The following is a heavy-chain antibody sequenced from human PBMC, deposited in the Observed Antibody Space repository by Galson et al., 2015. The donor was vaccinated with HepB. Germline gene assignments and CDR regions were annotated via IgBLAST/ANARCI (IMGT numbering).Heavy chain of an antibody. J-gene: IGHJ4*02. CDR2: IYSGGNT. V-gene: IGHV3-53*01. CDR3: ARALRGSSSLCWDC. D-gene: IGHD6-6*01. CDR1: GFTVSSSY. Sequence: SLRLSCAVSGFTVSSSYMSWVRQAPGKGLEWVSVIYSGGNTYYADSVKGRFTISRDNSKNTLYLQMNSLRPEDTAMYYCARALRGSSSLCWDCWGQGTLVTVSS.